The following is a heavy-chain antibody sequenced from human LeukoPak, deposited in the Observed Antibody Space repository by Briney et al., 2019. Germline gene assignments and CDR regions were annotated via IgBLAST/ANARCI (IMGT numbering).Heavy chain of an antibody. CDR2: ISSSGSTI. Sequence: GGSLRLSCAASGFTFSDYYMSWIRQAPGKGLEWVSYISSSGSTIYYADSVKGRFTISRDNSRNTLYLQMDSLRAEDSAIYYCAKELRPNDYWGQGTLVTVSS. D-gene: IGHD4-17*01. V-gene: IGHV3-11*01. CDR3: AKELRPNDY. CDR1: GFTFSDYY. J-gene: IGHJ4*02.